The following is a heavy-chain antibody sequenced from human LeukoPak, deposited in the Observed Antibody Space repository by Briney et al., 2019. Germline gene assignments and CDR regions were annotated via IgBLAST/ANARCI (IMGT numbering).Heavy chain of an antibody. D-gene: IGHD6-19*01. CDR3: ANPAAGTGDY. J-gene: IGHJ4*02. CDR2: ISYDGSNK. Sequence: GGSLRLSCAASGFTFSNYPMHWVRQAPGKGLEWVAVISYDGSNKYYADSVKGRFTISRDNSKNTLYLQMNSLRAEDTAVYYCANPAAGTGDYWGQGTLVTASS. V-gene: IGHV3-30*04. CDR1: GFTFSNYP.